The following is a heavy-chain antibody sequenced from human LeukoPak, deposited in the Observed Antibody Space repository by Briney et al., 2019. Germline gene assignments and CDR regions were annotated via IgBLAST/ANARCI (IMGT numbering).Heavy chain of an antibody. D-gene: IGHD6-19*01. J-gene: IGHJ4*02. CDR3: VRARYSSGWGIDY. CDR1: GYTFTSYY. Sequence: EASVKVSCKASGYTFTSYYIHWVRQAPGQGLEWMGIFNPSGGSTNYAQKFQGRVTMTRDTSTSTVYMELSSLRSEDTAVYYCVRARYSSGWGIDYWGQGTLVTVSS. V-gene: IGHV1-46*01. CDR2: FNPSGGST.